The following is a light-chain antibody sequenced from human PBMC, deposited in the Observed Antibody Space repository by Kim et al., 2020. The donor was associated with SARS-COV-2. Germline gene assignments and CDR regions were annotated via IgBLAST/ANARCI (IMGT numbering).Light chain of an antibody. V-gene: IGKV1-27*01. Sequence: ASVGDRVTITCRASQDIANSLAWYQQKPGTVPKVLIYGASTLQSGVPSRFSGSGSRTEFTLTIGSLQTEDVATYYCQKYNSAPWTFGPGTKVDIK. CDR1: QDIANS. CDR2: GAS. CDR3: QKYNSAPWT. J-gene: IGKJ1*01.